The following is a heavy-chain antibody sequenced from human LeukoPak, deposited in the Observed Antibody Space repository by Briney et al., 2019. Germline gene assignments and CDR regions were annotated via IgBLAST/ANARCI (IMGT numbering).Heavy chain of an antibody. CDR3: AKGDVFPPYYFDY. D-gene: IGHD2-21*01. CDR1: GFTVSSNY. Sequence: GGSLRLSCAASGFTVSSNYMSWVRQAPGKGLEWVSVIYSGGSTYYADSVKGRFTISRDNSKNTLYLQMNSLRAEDTAVYYCAKGDVFPPYYFDYWGQGTLVTVSS. V-gene: IGHV3-53*01. J-gene: IGHJ4*02. CDR2: IYSGGST.